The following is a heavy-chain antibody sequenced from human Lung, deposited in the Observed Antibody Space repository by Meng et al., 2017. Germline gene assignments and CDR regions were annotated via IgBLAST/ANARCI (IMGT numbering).Heavy chain of an antibody. CDR3: ARPKQANWYFDL. CDR2: INHSGST. Sequence: QVQLQQWGAGLLKPSETLSLTCAVYGGSCSGYYWSWIRQPPGKGLEWIGEINHSGSTNYNPSLKSRVTISVDTSKNQFSLKLSSVTAADTAVYYCARPKQANWYFDLWGRGTLVTVSS. V-gene: IGHV4-34*01. J-gene: IGHJ2*01. D-gene: IGHD1/OR15-1a*01. CDR1: GGSCSGYY.